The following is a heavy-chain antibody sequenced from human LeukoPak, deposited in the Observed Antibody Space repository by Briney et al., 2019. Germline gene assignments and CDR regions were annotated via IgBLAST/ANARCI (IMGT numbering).Heavy chain of an antibody. V-gene: IGHV3-23*01. CDR1: GFTFSSHA. D-gene: IGHD1-26*01. J-gene: IGHJ4*02. Sequence: GGSLRLSCAASGFTFSSHAMSWVRQAPGKGLEWVSAISGSGGSTYSADSVKGRCTISRDNSKNTLYLQMNSLRGEDTAVYYCASGIRAFDNWGQGTLVTVSA. CDR3: ASGIRAFDN. CDR2: ISGSGGST.